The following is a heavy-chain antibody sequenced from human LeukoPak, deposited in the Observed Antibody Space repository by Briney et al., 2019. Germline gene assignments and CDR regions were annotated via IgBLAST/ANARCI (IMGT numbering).Heavy chain of an antibody. CDR3: ARESRPYDILTGYLWGAFDY. J-gene: IGHJ4*02. D-gene: IGHD3-9*01. V-gene: IGHV4-61*02. CDR1: GGSISSGSYY. CDR2: IDPSGST. Sequence: PSETLSLTCTVSGGSISSGSYYWSWIRQPAGKGLEWIGRIDPSGSTNYDPSLKSRVTISVDTSKNQFSLRLSSVTAADTAVYYCARESRPYDILTGYLWGAFDYWGQGTLVTVSS.